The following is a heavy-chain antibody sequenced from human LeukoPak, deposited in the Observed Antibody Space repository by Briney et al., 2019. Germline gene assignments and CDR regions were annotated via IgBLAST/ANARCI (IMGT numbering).Heavy chain of an antibody. CDR1: GYTFTSYD. CDR3: ARAYTTGTTENWFDP. CDR2: MNPNSGNT. Sequence: ASVKVSCKASGYTFTSYDINLVRQATGQGLEWMGWMNPNSGNTGYAQKFQGRVTMTRNTSISTAYMELSSLRSEDTAVYYCARAYTTGTTENWFDPWGQGTLVTVSS. D-gene: IGHD1-1*01. J-gene: IGHJ5*02. V-gene: IGHV1-8*01.